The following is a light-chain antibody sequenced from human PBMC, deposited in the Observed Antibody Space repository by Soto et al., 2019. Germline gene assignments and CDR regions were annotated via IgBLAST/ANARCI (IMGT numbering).Light chain of an antibody. Sequence: EIVLTHSPATLSLSPGERATLSCRASQSVTSYLAWYQQRPGQAPRLLINDASRRATGIPDRFSGSGSGADFTLTISSLEPEDFAVYYCHQRSSWPITFGQGTRLEIK. J-gene: IGKJ5*01. CDR2: DAS. CDR1: QSVTSY. V-gene: IGKV3-11*01. CDR3: HQRSSWPIT.